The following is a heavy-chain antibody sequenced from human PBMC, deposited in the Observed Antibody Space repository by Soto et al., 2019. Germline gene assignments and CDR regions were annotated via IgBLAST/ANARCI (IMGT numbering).Heavy chain of an antibody. V-gene: IGHV3-11*01. Sequence: GGSLRLSCAVSGFNFRSYYMSWIRQAPGKGLEWISYIGDSGSPIYYAESVEGRFTTSRDNAKNSLYLQMSRLRVEDTAVYYCARFSDWLISYSFDYWGQGALVTVSS. CDR1: GFNFRSYY. CDR3: ARFSDWLISYSFDY. J-gene: IGHJ4*02. CDR2: IGDSGSPI. D-gene: IGHD3-9*01.